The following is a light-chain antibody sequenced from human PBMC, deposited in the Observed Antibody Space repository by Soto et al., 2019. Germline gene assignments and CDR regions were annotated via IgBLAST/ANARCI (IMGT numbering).Light chain of an antibody. CDR2: DAS. V-gene: IGKV1-5*01. CDR1: QSFSSW. CDR3: QQYNSYAYT. Sequence: DIQMTQSPSTLSASVGDRVTITCRASQSFSSWLAWYQQKPGKAPKLRIYDASSLESGVPSRFSGSGSETEFTLTISSLQPDDFATYYCQQYNSYAYTFGQGTKLEIK. J-gene: IGKJ2*01.